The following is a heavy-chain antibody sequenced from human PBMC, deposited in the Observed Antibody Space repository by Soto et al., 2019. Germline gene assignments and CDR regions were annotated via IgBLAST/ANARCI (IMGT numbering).Heavy chain of an antibody. CDR1: GGSTSSYY. CDR2: IYYSGST. CDR3: ARGDSRSWEPAHDY. Sequence: SETLSLTCTVSGGSTSSYYWSWIRQPPGKGMEWIGYIYYSGSTNYNPSLKRRVTISVDTSNSLFSLKLSSVSAADTVVYYFARGDSRSWEPAHDYWGQGTLVTVSS. V-gene: IGHV4-59*01. D-gene: IGHD6-13*01. J-gene: IGHJ4*02.